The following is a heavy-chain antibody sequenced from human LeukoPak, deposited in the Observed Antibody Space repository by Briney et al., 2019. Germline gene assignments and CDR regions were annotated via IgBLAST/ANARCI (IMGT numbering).Heavy chain of an antibody. CDR1: GYTLTELS. Sequence: GASVKVSCKVSGYTLTELSMHWVRQAPGKGLEWMGGFDPEDGETIYAQKFQGRDTMTEDTSTDTAYMELSSLRSEDTAVYYCATAKQWLGNFVYWGQGTLVTVSS. J-gene: IGHJ4*02. CDR2: FDPEDGET. CDR3: ATAKQWLGNFVY. V-gene: IGHV1-24*01. D-gene: IGHD6-19*01.